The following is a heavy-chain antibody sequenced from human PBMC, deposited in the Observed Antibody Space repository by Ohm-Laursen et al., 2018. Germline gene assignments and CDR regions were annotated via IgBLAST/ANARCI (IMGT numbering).Heavy chain of an antibody. D-gene: IGHD3-16*02. V-gene: IGHV4-59*01. CDR1: GGSISSYY. CDR2: IYYSGST. CDR3: ARVYGYIDY. Sequence: SETLSLTCTVSGGSISSYYWSWIRQPPGKGLEWIGYIYYSGSTNYNPSLKSRVTISVDTSKNQFSLKLSSVTATDTAVYYCARVYGYIDYWGQGTLVTVSS. J-gene: IGHJ4*02.